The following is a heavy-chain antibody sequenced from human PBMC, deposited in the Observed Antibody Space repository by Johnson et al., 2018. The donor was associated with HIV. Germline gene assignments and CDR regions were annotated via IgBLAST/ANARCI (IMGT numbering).Heavy chain of an antibody. J-gene: IGHJ3*02. CDR1: GFTFSDYY. D-gene: IGHD3-22*01. V-gene: IGHV3-15*01. CDR3: TTAKWLLGAFDI. CDR2: IKSKTDGGTT. Sequence: VQLVESGGGLVKPGGSLRLSCAASGFTFSDYYMSWIRQAPGKGLEWVGRIKSKTDGGTTDYAAPVKGRFTISRDDSKNTLYLQMNSLKTEDTAVYYCTTAKWLLGAFDIWGQGTFVTVSS.